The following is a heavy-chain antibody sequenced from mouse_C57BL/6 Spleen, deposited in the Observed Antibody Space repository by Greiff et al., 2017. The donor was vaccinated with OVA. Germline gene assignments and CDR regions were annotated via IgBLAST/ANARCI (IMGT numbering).Heavy chain of an antibody. CDR3: ASSLYDDGYAMDY. CDR1: GYTFTSYW. D-gene: IGHD2-12*01. V-gene: IGHV1-64*01. Sequence: QVQLQQPGAELVKPGASVKLSCKASGYTFTSYWMHWVKQRPGQGLEWIGMIPPNSGSTNYNEKFKSKATLTVDKSSSTAYMQPSSLTSEDSAVYYCASSLYDDGYAMDYWGQGTSVTVSS. J-gene: IGHJ4*01. CDR2: IPPNSGST.